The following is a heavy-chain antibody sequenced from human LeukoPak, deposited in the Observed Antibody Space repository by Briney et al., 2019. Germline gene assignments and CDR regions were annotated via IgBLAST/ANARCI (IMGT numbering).Heavy chain of an antibody. CDR2: ISSNGGST. V-gene: IGHV3-64*01. CDR1: GFTFSSYA. J-gene: IGHJ4*02. D-gene: IGHD6-19*01. CDR3: ARGGSGWSFDH. Sequence: PGGSLRLSCAASGFTFSSYAMHWVRQAPGKGLEYVSAISSNGGSTYYANSVKGRFTISRDNSKNTLYLQMGSLRAEDMAVYYCARGGSGWSFDHWGQGTLVTVSS.